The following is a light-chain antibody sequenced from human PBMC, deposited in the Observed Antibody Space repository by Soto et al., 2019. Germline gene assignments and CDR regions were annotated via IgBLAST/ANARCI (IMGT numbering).Light chain of an antibody. CDR3: QQYGNSLWT. CDR2: GAS. J-gene: IGKJ1*01. CDR1: QTVSGDF. V-gene: IGKV3-20*01. Sequence: EIVLTQSPGTLSLSPGERATLSCTVSQTVSGDFLTWYQQTPGQAPRLLIYGASRRATGIPDRFSGSGSGTHFTLTINKLEPEDFAVYYCQQYGNSLWTFGQGTKVETK.